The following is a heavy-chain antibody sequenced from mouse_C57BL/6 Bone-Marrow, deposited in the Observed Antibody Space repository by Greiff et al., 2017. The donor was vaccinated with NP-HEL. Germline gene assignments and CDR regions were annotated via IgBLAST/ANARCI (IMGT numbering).Heavy chain of an antibody. CDR1: GFTFSDYY. CDR3: ARHPPDGYWYFDV. J-gene: IGHJ1*03. V-gene: IGHV5-12*01. CDR2: ISNGGGST. Sequence: EVKLVESGGGLVQPGGSLKLSCAASGFTFSDYYMYWVRQTPEKRLEWVAYISNGGGSTYYPDTVKGRFTISRDNAKNTLYLQMSRLKSEDTAMYYCARHPPDGYWYFDVWGTGTTVTVSS.